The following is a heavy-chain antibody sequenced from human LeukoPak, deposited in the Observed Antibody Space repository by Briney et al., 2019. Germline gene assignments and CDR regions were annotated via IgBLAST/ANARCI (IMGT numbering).Heavy chain of an antibody. CDR3: AREGRCSSTSCYSTVDY. Sequence: SEALSLTCTVAGYSISSGYYWGWIRQPPGKGLEWIGSIYHSGSTYYNPSLKSRVTISVDTSKNQFSLKLSSVTAADTAVYYCAREGRCSSTSCYSTVDYWGQGTLVTVSS. CDR1: GYSISSGYY. D-gene: IGHD2-2*01. V-gene: IGHV4-38-2*02. J-gene: IGHJ4*02. CDR2: IYHSGST.